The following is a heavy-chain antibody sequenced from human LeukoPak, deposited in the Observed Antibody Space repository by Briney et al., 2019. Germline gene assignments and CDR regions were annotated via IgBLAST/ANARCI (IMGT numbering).Heavy chain of an antibody. CDR3: ARDWVAVGGDYMDV. CDR1: GFSLSSYG. V-gene: IGHV3-48*04. J-gene: IGHJ6*03. CDR2: TSSGGGTI. Sequence: GGSLRLSCAASGFSLSSYGMNWVRQAPGKGLEWVSFTSSGGGTINYAESVKGRFTISRDNAKNSLYLQMYNLSAEDTAVYYCARDWVAVGGDYMDVWGKGTTVTISS. D-gene: IGHD2-15*01.